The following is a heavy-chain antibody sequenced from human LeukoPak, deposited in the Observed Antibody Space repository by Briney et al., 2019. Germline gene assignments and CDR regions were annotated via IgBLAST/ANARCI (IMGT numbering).Heavy chain of an antibody. V-gene: IGHV3-23*01. CDR3: AKSLAAAGTGGDDY. J-gene: IGHJ4*02. D-gene: IGHD6-13*01. Sequence: PGGSLRLSCAPSGFTFSSYAMSWVRQAPGKGLEWVPAISGSGDSTYYAESVKGRFTISRDNSKNTLSLQMNSLRAEDTAVYYCAKSLAAAGTGGDDYWGQGTLVTVSS. CDR2: ISGSGDST. CDR1: GFTFSSYA.